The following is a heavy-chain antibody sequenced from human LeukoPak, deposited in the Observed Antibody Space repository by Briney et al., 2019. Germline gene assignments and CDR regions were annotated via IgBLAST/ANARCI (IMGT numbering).Heavy chain of an antibody. D-gene: IGHD3-22*01. V-gene: IGHV1-24*01. CDR2: FDPEDGET. J-gene: IGHJ3*02. Sequence: GASVKVSCKVSGYTLTELSMHWVRQAPGKGLEWMGGFDPEDGETIYAQKFQGRVTMTEDTSADTAYMELSSLRSEDTAVYYCATVSNYYDSSGYYDAFGIWGQGTMVTVSS. CDR3: ATVSNYYDSSGYYDAFGI. CDR1: GYTLTELS.